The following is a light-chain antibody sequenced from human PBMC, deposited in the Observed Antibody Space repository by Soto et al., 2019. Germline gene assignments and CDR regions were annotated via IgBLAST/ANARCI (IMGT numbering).Light chain of an antibody. V-gene: IGKV3-20*01. CDR2: GAS. CDR1: QIVSGIY. J-gene: IGKJ2*01. Sequence: ELVLTQSPGTLSLSPGERATLSCRASQIVSGIYLAWYQQKPGQAPRLLIYGASSRATGIPDRFSGSGSGTDFTLTISRLEPADFAVYYCQQYGSSQYTFGQGTKVEIK. CDR3: QQYGSSQYT.